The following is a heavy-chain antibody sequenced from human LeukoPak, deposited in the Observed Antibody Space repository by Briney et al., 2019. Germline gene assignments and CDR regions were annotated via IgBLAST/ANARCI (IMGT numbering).Heavy chain of an antibody. D-gene: IGHD3-10*01. CDR1: GESFSGYY. CDR3: ARSITMVRGVLP. J-gene: IGHJ5*02. Sequence: PSDTLSLTCAVCGESFSGYYWSWIRQPPRMGMKWIGEINHSGSTNYNPSLRSRVTISVDTSKNQFSLKLSSVTAADTAVYYCARSITMVRGVLPWGQGTLVTVSS. V-gene: IGHV4-34*01. CDR2: INHSGST.